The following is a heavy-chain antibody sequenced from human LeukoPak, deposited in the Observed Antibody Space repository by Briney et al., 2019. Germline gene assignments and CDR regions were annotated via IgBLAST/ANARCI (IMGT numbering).Heavy chain of an antibody. J-gene: IGHJ4*02. D-gene: IGHD3-9*01. V-gene: IGHV2-70*01. Sequence: SGPALVKPTQTLTLTCTFSGFSLSTSGMCVSWIRQPPGKALEWLALIDWDDDKYYSTSLKTRLTISKDTSKNQVVLTMTNMDPVDTATYYCARIKVDDILTGYHRYFDYWGQGTLVTVSS. CDR1: GFSLSTSGMC. CDR3: ARIKVDDILTGYHRYFDY. CDR2: IDWDDDK.